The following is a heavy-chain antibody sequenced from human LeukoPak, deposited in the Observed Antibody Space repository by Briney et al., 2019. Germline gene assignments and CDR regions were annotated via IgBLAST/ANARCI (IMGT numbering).Heavy chain of an antibody. D-gene: IGHD1-14*01. V-gene: IGHV1-46*01. CDR1: GYTFTSYY. CDR3: ARGSIRGWFDP. CDR2: INPSGCST. J-gene: IGHJ5*02. Sequence: GASVKVSCKASGYTFTSYYMHWVRQAPGQGLEWIGIINPSGCSTSYAQKFQGRVTMTRDTSTSTVYMELRSLRSEDTAVYYCARGSIRGWFDPWGQGTLVTVSS.